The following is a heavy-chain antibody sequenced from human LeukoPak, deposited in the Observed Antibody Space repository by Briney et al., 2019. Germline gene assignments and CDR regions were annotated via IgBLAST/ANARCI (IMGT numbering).Heavy chain of an antibody. V-gene: IGHV3-7*03. CDR3: ASWGSVAGQRALDY. CDR1: GFTFGRYW. D-gene: IGHD6-19*01. CDR2: LIQDGGEK. J-gene: IGHJ4*02. Sequence: PGGSLRLSCVASGFTFGRYWMTWVRQAPGKGLEWVATLIQDGGEKHYVDSVKGRFTISRDNAKNSVYLQMNSLRAEDTAVYYCASWGSVAGQRALDYWGQGTLVTVSS.